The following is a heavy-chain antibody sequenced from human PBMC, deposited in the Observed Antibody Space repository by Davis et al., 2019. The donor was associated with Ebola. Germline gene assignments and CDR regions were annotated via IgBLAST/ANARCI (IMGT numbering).Heavy chain of an antibody. CDR1: GYTFTGYC. CDR2: INPNSGGT. V-gene: IGHV1-2*02. CDR3: ARDGADCSGGTCQAYFDY. J-gene: IGHJ4*02. D-gene: IGHD2-15*01. Sequence: ASVTVSCKASGYTFTGYCIHWVRQAPGQGLEWMGWINPNSGGTNYAQKFQGRVSMTRDTSTSTAYMELSRLRSDDTAVYYCARDGADCSGGTCQAYFDYWGQGALVTVSS.